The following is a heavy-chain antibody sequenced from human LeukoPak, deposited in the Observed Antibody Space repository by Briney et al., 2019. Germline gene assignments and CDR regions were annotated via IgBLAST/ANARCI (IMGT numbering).Heavy chain of an antibody. Sequence: TGGSLRLSCAASGFTFSSYGMHWVRQAPGKGLEWVAVISYDGSNKYYADSVKGRFTISRDNSKNTLYLQMNSLRAEDTAVYYCAKLSTDDSSGYYYTHAFDIWGQGTMVTVSS. V-gene: IGHV3-30*18. CDR3: AKLSTDDSSGYYYTHAFDI. CDR2: ISYDGSNK. D-gene: IGHD3-22*01. J-gene: IGHJ3*02. CDR1: GFTFSSYG.